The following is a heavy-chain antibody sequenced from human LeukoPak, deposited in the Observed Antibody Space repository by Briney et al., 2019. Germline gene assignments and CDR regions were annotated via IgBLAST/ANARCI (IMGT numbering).Heavy chain of an antibody. D-gene: IGHD3-10*01. CDR1: GHSISSPYY. V-gene: IGHV4-4*07. Sequence: SETLSLTCVVSGHSISSPYYWSWIRQPAGKGLEWIGRIYTSGSTNYNPSLKSRVTISVDTSKNQFSLKLSSVTAADTAVYYCARGSRGAMETWGQGTLVTASS. CDR3: ARGSRGAMET. J-gene: IGHJ5*02. CDR2: IYTSGST.